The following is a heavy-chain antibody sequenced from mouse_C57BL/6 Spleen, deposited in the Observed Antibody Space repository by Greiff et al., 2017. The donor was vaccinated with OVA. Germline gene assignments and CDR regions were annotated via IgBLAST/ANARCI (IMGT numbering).Heavy chain of an antibody. J-gene: IGHJ2*01. CDR3: ASFSPDGDKVDY. D-gene: IGHD2-13*01. V-gene: IGHV1-81*01. Sequence: QVQLQQSGAELARPGASVKMSCKASGYTFTSYGISWVKQRTGQGLEWIGEIYPRSGNTYYNEKFKGKATLTADKSSSTAYMALRSLTSGDTAVYSCASFSPDGDKVDYWGQGTTLTVSS. CDR2: IYPRSGNT. CDR1: GYTFTSYG.